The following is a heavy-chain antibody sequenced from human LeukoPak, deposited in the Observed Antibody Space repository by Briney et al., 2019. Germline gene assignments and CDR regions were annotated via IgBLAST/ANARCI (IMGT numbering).Heavy chain of an antibody. J-gene: IGHJ4*02. CDR3: AKDGSRGNLVTAPDY. CDR2: ISSSSIYI. CDR1: GFTFSSYS. D-gene: IGHD2-21*02. V-gene: IGHV3-21*01. Sequence: GGSLRLSCAASGFTFSSYSMNWVRQAPGKGLEWVSSISSSSIYIYYADSVKGRFTISRDNAKNSLYLQMNSLRAEDTAVYYCAKDGSRGNLVTAPDYWGQGTLVTVSS.